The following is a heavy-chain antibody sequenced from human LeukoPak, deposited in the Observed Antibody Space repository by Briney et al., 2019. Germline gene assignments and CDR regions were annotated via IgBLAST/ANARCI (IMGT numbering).Heavy chain of an antibody. V-gene: IGHV3-7*01. J-gene: IGHJ4*02. CDR3: ARYRREGLYYFDY. CDR2: IKEDDSEI. Sequence: GGSLRLSCAASGFLFSKYWMTWVRQAPGKGLEWVANIKEDDSEIYYVESVKGRFTISRDNADNSLYLQMNSLTAEDTAVYYCARYRREGLYYFDYWGQGTLVTVSS. CDR1: GFLFSKYW.